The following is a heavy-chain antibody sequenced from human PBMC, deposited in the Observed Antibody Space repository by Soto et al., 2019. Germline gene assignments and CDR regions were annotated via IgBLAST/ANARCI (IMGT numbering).Heavy chain of an antibody. CDR1: GYTFTGYY. V-gene: IGHV1-69*13. CDR3: ARDKWGIAARLTWFDP. J-gene: IGHJ5*02. CDR2: IIPNVGTA. Sequence: SVKVSCKASGYTFTGYYMRWVRQAPGQGLEWMGWIIPNVGTANYAQKFQGRVTITADESTSTAYMELSSLRSEDTAVYYCARDKWGIAARLTWFDPWGQGTLVTVSS. D-gene: IGHD6-6*01.